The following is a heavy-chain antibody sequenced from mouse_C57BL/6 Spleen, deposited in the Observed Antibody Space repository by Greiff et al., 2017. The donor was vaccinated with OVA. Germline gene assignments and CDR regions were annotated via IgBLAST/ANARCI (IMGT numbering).Heavy chain of an antibody. V-gene: IGHV1-26*01. J-gene: IGHJ1*03. CDR1: GYTFTDYY. CDR3: APITTDWYFDV. D-gene: IGHD1-1*01. Sequence: VQLQQSGPELVKPGASVKISCKASGYTFTDYYMNWVKQTHGKSLEWIGDINPNNGGTGYNQKFKGKATLTVDKSSSTAYMELRSLTSEDSAVYYCAPITTDWYFDVWGTGTTVTVSS. CDR2: INPNNGGT.